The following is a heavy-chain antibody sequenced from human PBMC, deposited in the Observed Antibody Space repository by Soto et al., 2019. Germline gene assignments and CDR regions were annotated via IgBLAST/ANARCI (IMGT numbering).Heavy chain of an antibody. CDR3: ARTGGLQHIDY. Sequence: PSETLSLTCTVSGGSISSSSYYWGWIRQPPGKRLEWIGIIYYSGTTYYNPSLKSRVSISVDTSKNQFSLKLSSVTAADTAVHYCARTGGLQHIDYWGQGTLVTVSS. J-gene: IGHJ4*02. V-gene: IGHV4-39*01. CDR2: IYYSGTT. D-gene: IGHD4-4*01. CDR1: GGSISSSSYY.